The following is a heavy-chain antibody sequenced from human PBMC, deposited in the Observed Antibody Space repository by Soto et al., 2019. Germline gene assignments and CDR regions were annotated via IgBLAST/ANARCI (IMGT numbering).Heavy chain of an antibody. CDR2: INPNSGGT. Sequence: GASVKVSCKASGYTFTGYYMHWVRQAPGQGLEWMGWINPNSGGTNYAQKFQGWVTMTRDTSISTAYMELSRLRSDDTAVYYCARERRPGIAAAGTSDAFDIWGQGTMVTVSS. CDR3: ARERRPGIAAAGTSDAFDI. D-gene: IGHD6-13*01. V-gene: IGHV1-2*04. CDR1: GYTFTGYY. J-gene: IGHJ3*02.